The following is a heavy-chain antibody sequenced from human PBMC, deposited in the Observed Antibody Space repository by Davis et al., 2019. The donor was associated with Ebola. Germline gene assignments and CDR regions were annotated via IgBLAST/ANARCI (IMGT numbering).Heavy chain of an antibody. J-gene: IGHJ4*02. CDR1: GYTFTSYG. Sequence: AASVKVSCKASGYTFTSYGISWVRQAPGQGLEWMGWISAYNGNTSYAQKLQGRVTMTTDTSTSTAYMELRSLRSDDTAVYYCARDRVAYYFDYWGQGTLVTVSS. V-gene: IGHV1-18*01. CDR2: ISAYNGNT. CDR3: ARDRVAYYFDY.